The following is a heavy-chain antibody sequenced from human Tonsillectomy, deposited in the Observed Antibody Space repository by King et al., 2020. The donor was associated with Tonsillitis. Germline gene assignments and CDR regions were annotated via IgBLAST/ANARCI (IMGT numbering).Heavy chain of an antibody. V-gene: IGHV3-30-3*01. D-gene: IGHD2-21*02. CDR2: ISYDGSNK. J-gene: IGHJ4*02. CDR3: ARGGGDFRRWGFDY. Sequence: VQLVGSGGGVVQPGRSLRLSCAASGFTFSSYAMHWVRQAPGKGLEWVAVISYDGSNKYYADSVKGRFTISRDNSKNTLYLQMNSLRAEDTAVYYCARGGGDFRRWGFDYWGQGTLVTVSS. CDR1: GFTFSSYA.